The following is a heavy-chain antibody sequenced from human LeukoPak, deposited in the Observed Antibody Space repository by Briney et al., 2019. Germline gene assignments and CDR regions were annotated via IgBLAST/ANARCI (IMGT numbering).Heavy chain of an antibody. CDR1: GFTFSSYS. CDR2: ISSSSSYI. J-gene: IGHJ6*02. CDR3: ARDSSGPSRGNRHYYYYYGMDV. D-gene: IGHD6-19*01. Sequence: GGSLRLSCAASGFTFSSYSMNWVRQAPGKGLEWVSSISSSSSYIYYADSVKGRFTISRDNAKNSLYLQMNSLRAEDTAVYYCARDSSGPSRGNRHYYYYYGMDVWGQGTTVTVSS. V-gene: IGHV3-21*01.